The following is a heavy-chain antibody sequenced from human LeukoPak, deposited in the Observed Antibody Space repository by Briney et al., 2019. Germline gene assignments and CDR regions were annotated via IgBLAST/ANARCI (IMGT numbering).Heavy chain of an antibody. CDR1: GFSFASFA. Sequence: GGSLRLSCAASGFSFASFAMCWVRHPPGKGLEWVSTFIDSGGRTNYADSVQGRFPISRDNSKNTLYLQINKLRAEETAIYYCDAADFWGQGTLVTVSS. V-gene: IGHV3-23*01. J-gene: IGHJ4*02. CDR3: DAADF. CDR2: FIDSGGRT. D-gene: IGHD2-2*01.